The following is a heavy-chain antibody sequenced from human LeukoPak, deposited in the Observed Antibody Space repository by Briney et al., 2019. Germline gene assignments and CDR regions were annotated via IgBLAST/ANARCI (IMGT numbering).Heavy chain of an antibody. CDR2: IYYSGST. CDR3: ARHASVDGNWPRPLDY. CDR1: GGSISSSNYY. D-gene: IGHD6-19*01. Sequence: SETLSLTCTVSGGSISSSNYYWGWIRQPPGKGLEWIGNIYYSGSTYYKPSLKTRVTISVDTSKNQFSLKLTSVTAADTAVYYCARHASVDGNWPRPLDYWGQGSLVTGSS. V-gene: IGHV4-39*01. J-gene: IGHJ4*02.